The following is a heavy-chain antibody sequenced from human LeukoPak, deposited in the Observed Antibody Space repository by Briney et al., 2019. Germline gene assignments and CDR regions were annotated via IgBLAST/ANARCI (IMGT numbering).Heavy chain of an antibody. D-gene: IGHD3-22*01. CDR2: INPNSGGT. CDR3: ARRAGDYSHPYDY. Sequence: ASVKVSCKASGYTFTGYYMHWVRQAPGQGLEWMGWINPNSGGTNYAQKFQGRVTMTRDTSISTAYMELSRLRSDDTAVYYGARRAGDYSHPYDYWGQGTLVTVSS. J-gene: IGHJ4*02. CDR1: GYTFTGYY. V-gene: IGHV1-2*02.